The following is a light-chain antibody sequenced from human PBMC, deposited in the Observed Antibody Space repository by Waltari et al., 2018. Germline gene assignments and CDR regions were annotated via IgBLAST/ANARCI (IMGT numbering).Light chain of an antibody. CDR1: QSVSVY. CDR3: QQRSNWPLT. V-gene: IGKV3-11*01. Sequence: IVLTQAPCTLSLSPGGGATLPCRASQSVSVYLAWYQLKPGQAPRLLIYDASNRATGIPARFSGSGSETDFTLTISRLEPEDFAVYYCQQRSNWPLTFGGGTKVDIK. J-gene: IGKJ4*01. CDR2: DAS.